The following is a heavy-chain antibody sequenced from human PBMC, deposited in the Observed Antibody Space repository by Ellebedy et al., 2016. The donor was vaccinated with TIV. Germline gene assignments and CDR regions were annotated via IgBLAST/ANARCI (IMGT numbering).Heavy chain of an antibody. J-gene: IGHJ4*02. V-gene: IGHV1-2*04. Sequence: AASVKVSCKASGYTFTGYYMHWVRQAPGQGLEWMGWINPNSGGTNYAQKFQGWVTMTRDTSISTAYMELSRLRSDDTAVYYCARAIAVADFDYWGQGTLVTVSS. CDR1: GYTFTGYY. D-gene: IGHD6-19*01. CDR3: ARAIAVADFDY. CDR2: INPNSGGT.